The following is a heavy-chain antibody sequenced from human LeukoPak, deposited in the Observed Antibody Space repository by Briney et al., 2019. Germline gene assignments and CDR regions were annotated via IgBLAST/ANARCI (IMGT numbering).Heavy chain of an antibody. Sequence: SETLSLTCTVSGGSISSSSYYWGWIRQPPGTGLEWIGSIYYSGSTYYNPSLKSRVTISVDTSKNQLSLKLSSVTAADTAVYYCARLSPYYYYYYMDVWGKGTTVTVSS. CDR3: ARLSPYYYYYYMDV. CDR1: GGSISSSSYY. J-gene: IGHJ6*03. CDR2: IYYSGST. V-gene: IGHV4-39*01.